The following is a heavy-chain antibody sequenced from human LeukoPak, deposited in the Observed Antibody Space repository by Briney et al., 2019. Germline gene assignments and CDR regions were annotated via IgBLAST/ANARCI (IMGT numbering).Heavy chain of an antibody. J-gene: IGHJ6*03. CDR1: GGSISSYY. Sequence: SEALSLTCTVSGGSISSYYWSWIRQPPGKGLEWIGYIYYSGSTNYNPSLKSRVTISVDTSKNQFSLKLSSVTAADTAVYYCARGGYRYYYYMDVWGKGTTVTVSS. V-gene: IGHV4-59*01. CDR2: IYYSGST. CDR3: ARGGYRYYYYMDV. D-gene: IGHD1-1*01.